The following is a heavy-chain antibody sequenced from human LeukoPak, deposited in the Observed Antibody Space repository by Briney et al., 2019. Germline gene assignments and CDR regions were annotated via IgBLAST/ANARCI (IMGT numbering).Heavy chain of an antibody. CDR2: FYYSGST. CDR3: ARLRSALWDY. J-gene: IGHJ4*02. V-gene: IGHV4-39*01. Sequence: SETLSLTCTVSGGPFSSSNYYWGWIRQPPGKGLEWIGSFYYSGSTYYNPSLKSRVTISGDTSKNQFSLKLRSVTAADTAVYYCARLRSALWDYWGQGTLVTVSS. D-gene: IGHD3-16*01. CDR1: GGPFSSSNYY.